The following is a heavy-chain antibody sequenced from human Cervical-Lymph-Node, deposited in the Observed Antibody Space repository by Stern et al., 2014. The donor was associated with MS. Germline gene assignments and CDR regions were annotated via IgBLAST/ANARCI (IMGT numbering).Heavy chain of an antibody. CDR3: ARGNGEFDF. CDR2: MSAYNGNT. Sequence: QVQLVQSGAEVMKPGASVKVSCKASGYTFGSYGITWVRQAPGQGLEWMGWMSAYNGNTNYAQKIHDRVTMTRDTSTNTAYMELRSLRSDDTGMYYWARGNGEFDFWGQGTLVTVSS. CDR1: GYTFGSYG. D-gene: IGHD2-8*01. J-gene: IGHJ4*02. V-gene: IGHV1-18*01.